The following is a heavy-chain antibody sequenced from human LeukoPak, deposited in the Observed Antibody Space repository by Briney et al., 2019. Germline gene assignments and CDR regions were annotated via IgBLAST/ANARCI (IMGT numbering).Heavy chain of an antibody. CDR3: ARDLIHTYYYGSGSYYGMDV. CDR2: INPNSGGT. D-gene: IGHD3-10*01. CDR1: GYTFTSYG. J-gene: IGHJ6*02. Sequence: GASVKVSCKASGYTFTSYGISWVRQAPGQELEWMGWINPNSGGTNYAQKFQGWVTMTRDTSISTAYMELSRLRSDDTAVYYCARDLIHTYYYGSGSYYGMDVWGQGTTVTVSS. V-gene: IGHV1-2*04.